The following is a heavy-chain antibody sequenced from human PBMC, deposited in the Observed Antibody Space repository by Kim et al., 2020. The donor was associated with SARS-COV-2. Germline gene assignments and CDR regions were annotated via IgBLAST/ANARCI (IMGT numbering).Heavy chain of an antibody. Sequence: SETLSLTCTVSGGSISSGGYYWSWIRQHPGKGLEWIGYIYYSGSTYYNPSLKSRVTISVDTSKNQFSLKLSSVTAADTAVYYCARGGYNWFDPWGQGTLVTVSS. V-gene: IGHV4-31*03. D-gene: IGHD3-10*01. CDR2: IYYSGST. CDR1: GGSISSGGYY. J-gene: IGHJ5*02. CDR3: ARGGYNWFDP.